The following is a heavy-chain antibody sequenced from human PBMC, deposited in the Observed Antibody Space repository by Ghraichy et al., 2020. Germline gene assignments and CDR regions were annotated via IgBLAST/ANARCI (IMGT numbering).Heavy chain of an antibody. V-gene: IGHV3-23*01. CDR1: GFTFSNYA. CDR2: ISGSGLST. Sequence: GGSLRLSCAGSGFTFSNYAMSWVRQAPGKGLEWVSAISGSGLSTYYADSVKGRFTISRDNSKNTLYLQMNSLRDEDTAVYYCAKESPAGYRYVLDYWGQGTLVTVSS. J-gene: IGHJ4*02. D-gene: IGHD5-18*01. CDR3: AKESPAGYRYVLDY.